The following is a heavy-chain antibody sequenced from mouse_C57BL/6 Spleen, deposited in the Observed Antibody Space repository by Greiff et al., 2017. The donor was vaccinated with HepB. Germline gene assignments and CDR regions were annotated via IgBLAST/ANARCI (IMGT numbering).Heavy chain of an antibody. CDR3: ARLSQSYYYGSSYYFDY. CDR2: ISSGSSTI. D-gene: IGHD1-1*01. J-gene: IGHJ2*01. V-gene: IGHV5-17*01. Sequence: EVHLVESGGGLVKPGGSLKLSCAASGFTFSDYGMHWVRQAPEKGLEWVAYISSGSSTIYYADTVKGRFTISRDNAKNTLFLQMTSLRSEDTAMYYCARLSQSYYYGSSYYFDYWGQGTTLTVSS. CDR1: GFTFSDYG.